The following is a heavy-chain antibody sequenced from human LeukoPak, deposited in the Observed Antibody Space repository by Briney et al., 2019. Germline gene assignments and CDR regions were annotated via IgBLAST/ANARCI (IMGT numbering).Heavy chain of an antibody. CDR2: INPNSGGT. D-gene: IGHD3-22*01. V-gene: IGHV1-2*06. CDR3: ARGFNRITMIVAY. J-gene: IGHJ4*02. Sequence: GASVKVSCKASGYTFTGYYMHWVRQAPGQGLEWMGRINPNSGGTNYAQKFQGRVTMTRDTSISTAYMELSRLRSDDTAVYYCARGFNRITMIVAYWGQGTLVTVSS. CDR1: GYTFTGYY.